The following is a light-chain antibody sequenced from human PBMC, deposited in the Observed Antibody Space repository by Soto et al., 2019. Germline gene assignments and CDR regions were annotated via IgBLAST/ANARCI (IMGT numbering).Light chain of an antibody. Sequence: QSALTQPPSASGSPGQSVTISCTGTSSDVGAYNYVSWYQQYPGKAHKLMIYEVTKRPSGVPGRFSGSKSGNTASLTVSGLQAEDDADYYCTSYVGNDIWVFGGGTKLTVL. CDR2: EVT. J-gene: IGLJ3*02. V-gene: IGLV2-8*01. CDR3: TSYVGNDIWV. CDR1: SSDVGAYNY.